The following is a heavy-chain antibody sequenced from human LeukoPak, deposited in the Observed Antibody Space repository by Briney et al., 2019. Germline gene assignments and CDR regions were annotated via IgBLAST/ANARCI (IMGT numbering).Heavy chain of an antibody. CDR1: GFTFDDYA. J-gene: IGHJ4*02. CDR3: AKAPQSGIVGAINFDY. Sequence: TGRSLRLSCAASGFTFDDYAMHWVRQVPGKGLEWVSGINWNSGSIRYADSVKGRFTISRDNAKNSLYLQMNSLRAEDMALYYCAKAPQSGIVGAINFDYWGQGTLVTVSS. D-gene: IGHD1-26*01. CDR2: INWNSGSI. V-gene: IGHV3-9*03.